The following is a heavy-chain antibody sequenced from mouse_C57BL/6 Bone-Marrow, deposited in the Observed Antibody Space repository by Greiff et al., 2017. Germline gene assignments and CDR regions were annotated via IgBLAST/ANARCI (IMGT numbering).Heavy chain of an antibody. CDR3: ASEGGVAY. CDR1: GYTFTSYG. V-gene: IGHV1-81*01. Sequence: QVQLQQSGAELVRPGASVKLSCKASGYTFTSYGISWVKQRTGQGLEWIGEIYPRSGNTYYNEKFKSKATLTADKSYSTAYMELRSLTSEDSAVYFCASEGGVAYWGQGTLVTVSA. J-gene: IGHJ3*01. CDR2: IYPRSGNT. D-gene: IGHD3-3*01.